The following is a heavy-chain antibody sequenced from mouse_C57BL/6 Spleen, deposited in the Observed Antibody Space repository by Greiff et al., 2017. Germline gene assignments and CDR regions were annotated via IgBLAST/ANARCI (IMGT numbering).Heavy chain of an antibody. CDR2: IDPSDSET. J-gene: IGHJ4*01. Sequence: VQLQQPGAELVRPGSSVKLSCKASGYTFTSYWMHWVKQRPIQGLEWIGNIDPSDSETHYNQQFKDKATLTVDKSSSTAYMQLSSLTSEDSAVYYCARYYSNPYAMDYWGQGTSVTVSS. CDR1: GYTFTSYW. V-gene: IGHV1-52*01. D-gene: IGHD2-5*01. CDR3: ARYYSNPYAMDY.